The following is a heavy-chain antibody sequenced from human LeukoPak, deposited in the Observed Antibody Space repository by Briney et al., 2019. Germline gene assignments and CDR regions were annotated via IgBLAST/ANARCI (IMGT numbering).Heavy chain of an antibody. V-gene: IGHV5-51*01. Sequence: KVSCKASGYTFTSYGISWVRQMPGKGLEWMGIIYPADSDIRYSPSFQGQVTISADKSISTAYLQWSSLKASDTAVYYCARQEYCSGGSCYTWFDPWGQGTLVTVSS. J-gene: IGHJ5*02. CDR1: GYTFTSYG. CDR2: IYPADSDI. CDR3: ARQEYCSGGSCYTWFDP. D-gene: IGHD2-15*01.